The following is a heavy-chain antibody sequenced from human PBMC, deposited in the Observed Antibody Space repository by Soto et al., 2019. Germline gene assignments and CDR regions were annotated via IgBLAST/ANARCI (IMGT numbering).Heavy chain of an antibody. Sequence: QITLKESGPTLVKPTQTLTLTCTFSGFSLSTTGVGVAWIRQPPGKALEWLALIYWADDKRYSPSLKSRLTITKDTSKMQVVLTMTNMYPVDTATYSCEHSVWFGELIWGHGTMFTVSS. V-gene: IGHV2-5*02. J-gene: IGHJ3*02. CDR3: EHSVWFGELI. CDR1: GFSLSTTGVG. CDR2: IYWADDK. D-gene: IGHD3-10*01.